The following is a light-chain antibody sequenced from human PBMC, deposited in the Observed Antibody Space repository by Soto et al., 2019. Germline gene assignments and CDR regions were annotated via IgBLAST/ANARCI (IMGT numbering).Light chain of an antibody. J-gene: IGLJ1*01. CDR2: DVS. CDR3: SSYTSSSTYV. Sequence: QSALTQPPSVSGSPGQSVAISCTGTSSDVGGSNGVSWYQQPPGTAPKLIIYDVSNRPSGVPDRFSGSKSGNTASLIISGLQAEDEGDYYCSSYTSSSTYVFGTGTSSPS. CDR1: SSDVGGSNG. V-gene: IGLV2-18*02.